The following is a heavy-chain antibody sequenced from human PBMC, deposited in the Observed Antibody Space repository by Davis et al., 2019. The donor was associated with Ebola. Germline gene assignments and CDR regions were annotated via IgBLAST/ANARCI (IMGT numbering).Heavy chain of an antibody. Sequence: PGGSLRLSCAASGFTFSHYAMSWIRQAPGKGLEWVSSIPGSGGAALSADSVKGRFTISRDSTSNTLYLQMNGLRAEDTAVYYCARAPAGRWQWPGTACDQWGQGTLVTVSS. CDR2: IPGSGGAA. D-gene: IGHD6-19*01. CDR1: GFTFSHYA. J-gene: IGHJ5*02. V-gene: IGHV3-23*01. CDR3: ARAPAGRWQWPGTACDQ.